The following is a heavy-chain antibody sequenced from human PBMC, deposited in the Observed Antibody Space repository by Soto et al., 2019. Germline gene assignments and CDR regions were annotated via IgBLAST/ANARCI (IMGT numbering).Heavy chain of an antibody. CDR1: GGTFSSYA. V-gene: IGHV1-69*13. J-gene: IGHJ6*02. CDR3: ARDLVGIVVVPAAMGYYYGMDV. CDR2: IIPIFGTA. D-gene: IGHD2-2*03. Sequence: GASVKVSCKASGGTFSSYAISWVRQAPGQGLEWMGGIIPIFGTANYAQKFQGRVAITADESTSTAYMELSSLRSEDTAVYYCARDLVGIVVVPAAMGYYYGMDVWGQGTTVTVS.